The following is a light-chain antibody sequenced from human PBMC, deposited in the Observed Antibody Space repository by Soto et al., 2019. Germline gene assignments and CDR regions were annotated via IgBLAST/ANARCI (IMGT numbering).Light chain of an antibody. Sequence: DIQMTQSPSSLSASVGDRVTITCLTSQSVSIYVNWYQQKPGEAPILLIYASSSLQSGVPSRFSGSGSGTDFTLTISSLEPEDFATYYCQQSYSTPTFGQGTKVDIK. J-gene: IGKJ2*01. CDR3: QQSYSTPT. V-gene: IGKV1-39*01. CDR2: ASS. CDR1: QSVSIY.